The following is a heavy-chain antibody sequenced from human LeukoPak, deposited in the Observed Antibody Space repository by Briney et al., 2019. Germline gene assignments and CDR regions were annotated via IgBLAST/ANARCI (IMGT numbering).Heavy chain of an antibody. V-gene: IGHV4-39*01. D-gene: IGHD1-14*01. CDR1: GGSISSSYF. CDR3: ARHVPDRNLNAFDI. J-gene: IGHJ3*02. CDR2: IYYRGST. Sequence: PSETLSLTCTVSGGSISSSYFWGWIRQPPGKGLEWIGSIYYRGSTYYIPSFKSRVTISLDTSKNQFSLNLSSVTAADTAVYYCARHVPDRNLNAFDIWGQGTMVTVSS.